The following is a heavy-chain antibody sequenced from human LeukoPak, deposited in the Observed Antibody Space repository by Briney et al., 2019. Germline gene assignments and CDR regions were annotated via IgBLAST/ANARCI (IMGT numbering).Heavy chain of an antibody. D-gene: IGHD1-7*01. CDR3: AREWANYHPNDAFDI. CDR1: GYTFTVHF. CDR2: SNANTCCT. V-gene: IGHV1-2*02. Sequence: ASVKVSCKASGYTFTVHFMHWVRQSPGQRLEWMGSSNANTCCTSYAQKFQCMMTMTRDTSISTVYMELSRMRSDDTAVYSCAREWANYHPNDAFDIWGQGTMVTVSS. J-gene: IGHJ3*02.